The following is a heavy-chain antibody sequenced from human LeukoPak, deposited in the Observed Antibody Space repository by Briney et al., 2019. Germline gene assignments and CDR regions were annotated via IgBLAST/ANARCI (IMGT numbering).Heavy chain of an antibody. CDR2: INAGNGNT. D-gene: IGHD3-22*01. J-gene: IGHJ4*02. CDR3: ARDTDPSYDSSGYPYFDY. V-gene: IGHV1-3*01. CDR1: GYTYTSYA. Sequence: ASVKVSCKASGYTYTSYAMHWVRQAPGQRLEWMGWINAGNGNTKYSQKFQGRVTITRDTSASTAYMELSSLRSEDTAVYYCARDTDPSYDSSGYPYFDYWGQGTLVTVSS.